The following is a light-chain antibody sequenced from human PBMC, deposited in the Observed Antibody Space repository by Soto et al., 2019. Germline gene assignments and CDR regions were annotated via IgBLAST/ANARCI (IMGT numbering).Light chain of an antibody. J-gene: IGLJ2*01. CDR1: SSNIGSNH. CDR3: AAWDDSLSGYVV. CDR2: TNN. V-gene: IGLV1-47*01. Sequence: QSVLTQPPSASGTPGQRVTISCSGSSSNIGSNHVYWYQQLPGTAPKLLIYTNNQRPSGVPDRFSGSKSGTSASLAISGLRSEDEADYYCAAWDDSLSGYVVFGGGTQLTVL.